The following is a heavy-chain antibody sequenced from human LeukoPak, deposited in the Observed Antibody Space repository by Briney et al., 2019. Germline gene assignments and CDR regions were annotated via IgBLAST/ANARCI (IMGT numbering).Heavy chain of an antibody. D-gene: IGHD3-22*01. CDR2: ISYSGST. CDR1: GGSISSYY. Sequence: SETLSLTCTVSGGSISSYYWSWIRQPPGKGLEWIGYISYSGSTSYNPSLKSRVTITLDTSESQFSLRLSSVTAADTAVYYCAREGYDTNIYYKADYWGQGTLVTVSS. J-gene: IGHJ4*02. CDR3: AREGYDTNIYYKADY. V-gene: IGHV4-59*01.